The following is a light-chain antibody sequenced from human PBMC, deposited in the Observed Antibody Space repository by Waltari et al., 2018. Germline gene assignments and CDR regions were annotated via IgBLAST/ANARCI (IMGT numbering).Light chain of an antibody. CDR1: SSNIGINY. V-gene: IGLV1-47*01. CDR3: AAWDDSLSGHVV. CDR2: RNN. Sequence: QSVLTQPPSASGTPGQRVTISCSGSSSNIGINYVYWYQQLQGTAPKVLIYRNNQRPSGVPDRFAGSKSGTAASLVISGLRSEDEADYYCAAWDDSLSGHVVFGGGTKLTVL. J-gene: IGLJ2*01.